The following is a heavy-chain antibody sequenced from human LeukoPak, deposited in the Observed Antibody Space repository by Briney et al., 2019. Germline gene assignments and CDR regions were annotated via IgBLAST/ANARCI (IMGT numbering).Heavy chain of an antibody. D-gene: IGHD4-17*01. CDR2: IDPSDSYT. Sequence: GESLKISCQCSGYSFTTYWISWVRQMPGKGLEWMVRIDPSDSYTNYSPSFQGHVTISADKSISTAYLQWSSLKASDTAMYYCARSSAVTTGFDSWGQGTLVTVSS. CDR1: GYSFTTYW. J-gene: IGHJ4*02. CDR3: ARSSAVTTGFDS. V-gene: IGHV5-10-1*01.